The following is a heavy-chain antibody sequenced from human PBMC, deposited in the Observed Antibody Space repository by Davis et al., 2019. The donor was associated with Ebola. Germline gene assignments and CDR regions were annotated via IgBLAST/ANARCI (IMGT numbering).Heavy chain of an antibody. Sequence: GESLKISCAASGFTFNTYAMSWVRQAPGKGLEWVSTISGSGGTTYYADSVKGRFTVSRDNSKNTLYLQMNGLGAEDTAVYYCAKDSSNGYNNYFDYWGQGTLVTVSS. CDR2: ISGSGGTT. D-gene: IGHD5-24*01. J-gene: IGHJ4*02. CDR3: AKDSSNGYNNYFDY. V-gene: IGHV3-23*01. CDR1: GFTFNTYA.